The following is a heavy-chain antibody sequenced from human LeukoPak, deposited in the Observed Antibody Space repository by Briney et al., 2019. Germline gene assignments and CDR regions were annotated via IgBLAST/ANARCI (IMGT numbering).Heavy chain of an antibody. CDR2: IKSKTDGGTT. CDR3: TTEWTYYYDSSPYGVDY. V-gene: IGHV3-15*01. D-gene: IGHD3-22*01. Sequence: PGGSLRLSCAASGFTFSNAWMSWVRQAPGKGLEWVGRIKSKTDGGTTDYAAPVKGRFTISRDDSKNTLYPQMNSLKTEDTAVYYCTTEWTYYYDSSPYGVDYWGQGTLVTVSS. CDR1: GFTFSNAW. J-gene: IGHJ4*02.